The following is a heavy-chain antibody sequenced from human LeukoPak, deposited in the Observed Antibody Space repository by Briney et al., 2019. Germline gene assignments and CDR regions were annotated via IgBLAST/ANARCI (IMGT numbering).Heavy chain of an antibody. Sequence: SETLSLTCTVSGGSISSYYWSWIRQPPGKGLEWIGYIYYSGSTNYNPSHKSRVTISVDTSKNQFSLKLSSVTAADTAVYYCARSIAGVDYWGQGTLVTVSS. CDR1: GGSISSYY. CDR3: ARSIAGVDY. J-gene: IGHJ4*02. D-gene: IGHD6-13*01. V-gene: IGHV4-59*01. CDR2: IYYSGST.